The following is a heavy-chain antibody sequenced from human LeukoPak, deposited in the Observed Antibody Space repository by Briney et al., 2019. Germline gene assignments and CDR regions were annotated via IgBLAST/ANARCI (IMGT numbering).Heavy chain of an antibody. D-gene: IGHD6-19*01. J-gene: IGHJ4*02. V-gene: IGHV4-59*08. Sequence: SQTLSLTCTVSGGSISSYYWSWIRQPPGKGLEWIGYIYYSGSTNYNPSLKRRVTISVDTSKNQFSLKLSSVTAADTAVYYCARRIAVALFDYWGQGTLVTVSS. CDR3: ARRIAVALFDY. CDR2: IYYSGST. CDR1: GGSISSYY.